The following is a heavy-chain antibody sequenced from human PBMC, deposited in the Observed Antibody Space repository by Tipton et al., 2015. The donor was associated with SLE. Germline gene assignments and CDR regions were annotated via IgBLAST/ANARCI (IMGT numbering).Heavy chain of an antibody. CDR3: ARGGGSSWYDYYYGMDV. J-gene: IGHJ6*02. D-gene: IGHD6-13*01. CDR1: GGSISSSSYY. CDR2: INHSGST. Sequence: TLSLTCTVSGGSISSSSYYWSWIRQPPGKGLEWIGEINHSGSTNYNPSLKSRVTISVDTSKNQFSLKLSSVTAADTAVYYCARGGGSSWYDYYYGMDVWGQGTTVTVSS. V-gene: IGHV4-39*07.